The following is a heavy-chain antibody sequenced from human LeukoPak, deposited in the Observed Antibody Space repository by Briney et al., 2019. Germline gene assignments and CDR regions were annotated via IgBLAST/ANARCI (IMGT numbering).Heavy chain of an antibody. CDR3: AREAATGVYFDY. V-gene: IGHV1-18*01. J-gene: IGHJ4*02. Sequence: GASVKVSCKASGYTFTSYDINWVRQAPGQGLKWMGYISAYNGNANYARNLQGRVTMSTDTSTSTAYMELRSLTSDDTAVYFCAREAATGVYFDYWGQGTLVTVSS. D-gene: IGHD6-13*01. CDR2: ISAYNGNA. CDR1: GYTFTSYD.